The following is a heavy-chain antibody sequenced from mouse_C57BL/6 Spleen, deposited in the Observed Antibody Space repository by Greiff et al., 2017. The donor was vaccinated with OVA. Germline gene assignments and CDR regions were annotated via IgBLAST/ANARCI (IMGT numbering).Heavy chain of an antibody. CDR3: ARIYYGSSYGDYFDY. J-gene: IGHJ2*01. Sequence: VQLQQSVAELVRPGASVKLSCTASGFNIKNTYMHWVKQRPEQGLEWIGRIDPANGNTKYAPKFQGKATITADTSSNTAYLQLSSLTSEDTAIDYCARIYYGSSYGDYFDYWGQGTTLTVSS. CDR1: GFNIKNTY. CDR2: IDPANGNT. D-gene: IGHD1-1*01. V-gene: IGHV14-3*01.